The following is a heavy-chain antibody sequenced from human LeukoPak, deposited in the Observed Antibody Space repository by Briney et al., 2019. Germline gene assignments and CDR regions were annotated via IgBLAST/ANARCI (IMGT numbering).Heavy chain of an antibody. J-gene: IGHJ4*02. V-gene: IGHV4-30-4*08. CDR3: ARGDSSSWSFKI. CDR2: IYYSGTA. D-gene: IGHD6-13*01. CDR1: AGSISSSSYY. Sequence: PSETLSLTCTVSAGSISSSSYYWGWIRQPPGKGLEWIAYIYYSGTAYYNPSLKSRVSISVDTSKNQFSLKLSSVTAADTAVYYCARGDSSSWSFKIWGQGTLVTVSS.